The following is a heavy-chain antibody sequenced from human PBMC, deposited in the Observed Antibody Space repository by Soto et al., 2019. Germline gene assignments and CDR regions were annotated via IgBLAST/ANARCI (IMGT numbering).Heavy chain of an antibody. Sequence: PSETLSLTCAVDGGSFSGYYLSWIRQPPGKGLEWIGEINHSGSTNYNPSLKSRVTISVDTSKNQFSLKLSSVTAADTAVYYCARGHRGIAVARYFDYWGQGTLVTVSS. D-gene: IGHD6-19*01. CDR1: GGSFSGYY. V-gene: IGHV4-34*01. CDR3: ARGHRGIAVARYFDY. CDR2: INHSGST. J-gene: IGHJ4*02.